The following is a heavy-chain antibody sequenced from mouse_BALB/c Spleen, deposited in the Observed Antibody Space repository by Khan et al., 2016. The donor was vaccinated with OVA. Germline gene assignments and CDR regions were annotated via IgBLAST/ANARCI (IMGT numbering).Heavy chain of an antibody. V-gene: IGHV3-2*02. J-gene: IGHJ2*01. D-gene: IGHD1-1*01. Sequence: VQLQQSGPGLVKPSQSLSLTCTVTGYSITSDYAWNWIRQFPGNKLEWMGFISYSGNTKYNPSLKSRISITRDTSKNQFFLQLNSVTFEDTATYYCARVYGGDFDYWGQGTALTVSS. CDR1: GYSITSDYA. CDR3: ARVYGGDFDY. CDR2: ISYSGNT.